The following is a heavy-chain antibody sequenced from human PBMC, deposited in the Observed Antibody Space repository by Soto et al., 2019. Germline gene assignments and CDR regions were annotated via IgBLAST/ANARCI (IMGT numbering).Heavy chain of an antibody. J-gene: IGHJ6*02. CDR2: IWNDGTNK. CDR3: AGAWGTGTCYYDLLPYSRGLDV. CDR1: GFTLTTYG. Sequence: QVQLVESGGGVVQPGRSLRLSCTASGFTLTTYGMHWVRQAPGKGLEWVAVIWNDGTNKYHADSVKGRFTVSRDNSKNPPNLQMNSLRVEDTAVYYCAGAWGTGTCYYDLLPYSRGLDVRGQGTTVTVSS. D-gene: IGHD3-9*01. V-gene: IGHV3-33*01.